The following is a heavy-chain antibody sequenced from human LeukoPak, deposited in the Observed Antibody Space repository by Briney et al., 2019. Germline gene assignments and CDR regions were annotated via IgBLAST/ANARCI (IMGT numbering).Heavy chain of an antibody. CDR3: ARVGTYYYDSSGYHEDYYGMDV. J-gene: IGHJ6*02. V-gene: IGHV1-18*01. CDR1: GYTFTSYG. D-gene: IGHD3-22*01. Sequence: SVKVSCKASGYTFTSYGISWVRQAPGQGLEWMGWISAYNGNTNYAQKLQGRVTMTTDTSTSTAYMELRSLRSGDTAVYYCARVGTYYYDSSGYHEDYYGMDVWGQGTTVTVSS. CDR2: ISAYNGNT.